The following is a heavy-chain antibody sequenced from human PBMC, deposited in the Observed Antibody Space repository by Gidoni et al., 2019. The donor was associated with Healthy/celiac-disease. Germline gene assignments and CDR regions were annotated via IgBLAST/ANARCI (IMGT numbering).Heavy chain of an antibody. CDR3: ARFKVVRGYSYGNDAFDI. CDR2: IYYSGST. CDR1: GGSISSYY. Sequence: QVQLQESGPGLVKPSETLSLTCTVSGGSISSYYWSWIRQPPGKGLEWIGYIYYSGSTNYNPSLKSRVTISVDTSKNQFSLKLSSVTAADTAVYFCARFKVVRGYSYGNDAFDIWGQGTMVTVSS. V-gene: IGHV4-59*08. D-gene: IGHD5-18*01. J-gene: IGHJ3*02.